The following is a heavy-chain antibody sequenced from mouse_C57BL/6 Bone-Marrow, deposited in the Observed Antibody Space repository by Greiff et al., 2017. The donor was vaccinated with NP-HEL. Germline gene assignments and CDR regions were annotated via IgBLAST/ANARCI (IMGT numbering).Heavy chain of an antibody. D-gene: IGHD2-5*01. J-gene: IGHJ2*01. CDR1: GYTFTSYW. CDR3: ARGYSNYY. CDR2: IDPSDSYT. V-gene: IGHV1-59*01. Sequence: QVQLQQPGAELVRPGNSVKLSCKASGYTFTSYWMHWVKQRPGQGLEWIGVIDPSDSYTNYNQTFKGKATLTVDKSSSTAYMQLISLTSEYSAVYYCARGYSNYYWGQGTTLTVSS.